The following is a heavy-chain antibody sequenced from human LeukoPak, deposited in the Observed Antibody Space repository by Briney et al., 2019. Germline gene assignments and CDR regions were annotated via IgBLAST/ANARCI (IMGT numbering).Heavy chain of an antibody. CDR3: ARGKSSSWYYYLDY. CDR1: GFSISTGYY. V-gene: IGHV4-38-2*01. CDR2: IYHSGST. Sequence: PSETLSLTCAVSGFSISTGYYWGWIRQPPGKGLEWIGTIYHSGSTYYNPSLKSRVTISVDTSKNQFSLKLTSVTAADTAVYYCARGKSSSWYYYLDYWGQGTLVAVSS. D-gene: IGHD6-13*01. J-gene: IGHJ4*02.